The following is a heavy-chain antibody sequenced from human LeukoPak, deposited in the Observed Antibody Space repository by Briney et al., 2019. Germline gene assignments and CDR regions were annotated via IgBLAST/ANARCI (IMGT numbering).Heavy chain of an antibody. V-gene: IGHV3-30-3*01. J-gene: IGHJ4*02. CDR2: ISYDGSNK. CDR3: ARAEDFWSGYFMYYFDY. D-gene: IGHD3-3*01. CDR1: GFTFSSYA. Sequence: PGGSLRLSCAASGFTFSSYAMHWVRQAPGKGLEWVAVISYDGSNKYYADSVKGRFTISRDNSKNTLYLQMNSLRAEDTAVYYCARAEDFWSGYFMYYFDYWGQGTLVTVSS.